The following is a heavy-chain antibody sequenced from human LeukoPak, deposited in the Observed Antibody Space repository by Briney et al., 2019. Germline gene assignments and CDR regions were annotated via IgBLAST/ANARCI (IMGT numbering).Heavy chain of an antibody. V-gene: IGHV7-4-1*02. Sequence: GASVKVSCKASGYTFTNYAINWVRQAPGQGLELMGWINTNTGNPTYAQGFTGQFVFSLDTSVSTAYLQISSLKAEDTAVYYCARDWDCSGGSCYFGFDYWGQGTLVTVSS. CDR1: GYTFTNYA. J-gene: IGHJ4*02. D-gene: IGHD2-15*01. CDR2: INTNTGNP. CDR3: ARDWDCSGGSCYFGFDY.